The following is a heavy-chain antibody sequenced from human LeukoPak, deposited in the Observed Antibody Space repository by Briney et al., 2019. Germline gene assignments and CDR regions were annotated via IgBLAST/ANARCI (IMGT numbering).Heavy chain of an antibody. CDR2: ISSSSSYI. Sequence: GGSLRLSCAASGFTFSSHSMNWVRQAPGKGLEWVSSISSSSSYIYYADSVKGRFTISRDNAKNSLYLQMNSLRAEDTAVYYSARDRLDIVATRSGFDYWGQGTLVTVSS. J-gene: IGHJ4*02. V-gene: IGHV3-21*01. CDR1: GFTFSSHS. D-gene: IGHD5-12*01. CDR3: ARDRLDIVATRSGFDY.